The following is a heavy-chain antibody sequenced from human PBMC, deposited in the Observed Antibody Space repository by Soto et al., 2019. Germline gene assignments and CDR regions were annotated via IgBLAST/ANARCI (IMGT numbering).Heavy chain of an antibody. D-gene: IGHD3-9*01. CDR1: EYTLTELS. CDR3: ARGYDILTGYYLYDY. V-gene: IGHV1-24*01. J-gene: IGHJ4*02. CDR2: FDPEDGEA. Sequence: ASVKVSCKGSEYTLTELSIHWVRQAPGKGLEWMGSFDPEDGEAIYAQKFQGRVTMTRDTSTSTVYMELSSLRSEDTAVYYCARGYDILTGYYLYDYWGQGTLVTVSS.